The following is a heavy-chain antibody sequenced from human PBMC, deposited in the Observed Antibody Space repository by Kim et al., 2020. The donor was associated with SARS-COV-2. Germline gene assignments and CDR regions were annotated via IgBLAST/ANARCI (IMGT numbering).Heavy chain of an antibody. D-gene: IGHD2-21*02. Sequence: GGSLRLSCVASGFNFSNFGMHWVRQAPGKGLEWVALLSRDGDRVYYVDSVKGRFTVSRDNSRNMFFLEMDRLKSEDTAVYYCARAYGGSWYSDNWGQGTLVIVS. CDR1: GFNFSNFG. CDR2: LSRDGDRV. CDR3: ARAYGGSWYSDN. J-gene: IGHJ4*02. V-gene: IGHV3-30-3*01.